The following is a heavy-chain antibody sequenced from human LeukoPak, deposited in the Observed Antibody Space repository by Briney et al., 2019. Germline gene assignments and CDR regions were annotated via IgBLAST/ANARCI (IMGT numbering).Heavy chain of an antibody. CDR1: GFTFSSYG. V-gene: IGHV3-30*18. Sequence: GGSLRLSCAASGFTFSSYGMHWVRQAPGRGLEWVAVISYDGSNKYYADSVKGRFTISRDNSKNTLYLQMNSLRAEDTAVYYCAKDGEERYGGYVGYYFDYWGQGTLVTVSS. CDR2: ISYDGSNK. J-gene: IGHJ4*02. D-gene: IGHD4-17*01. CDR3: AKDGEERYGGYVGYYFDY.